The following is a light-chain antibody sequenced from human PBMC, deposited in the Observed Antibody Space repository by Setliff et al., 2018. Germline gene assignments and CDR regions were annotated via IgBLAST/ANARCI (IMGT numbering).Light chain of an antibody. J-gene: IGLJ1*01. CDR1: SSDVGPYDF. Sequence: QSVLTQPASVSGSPGQSITISCSGTSSDVGPYDFVSWYQQHPAKAPKLIIYDVTNRPSGVPNRFSGSKAGNTASLTISGLQAEDEADYYCSAYTSSSTYVFGTGTKVT. V-gene: IGLV2-14*03. CDR3: SAYTSSSTYV. CDR2: DVT.